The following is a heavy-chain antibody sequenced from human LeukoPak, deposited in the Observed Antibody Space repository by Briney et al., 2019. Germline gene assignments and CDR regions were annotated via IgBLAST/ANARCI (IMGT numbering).Heavy chain of an antibody. J-gene: IGHJ4*02. CDR3: ARGPPSLRYFDWLSGY. Sequence: ASVKVSCKASGYTFTSYGISWVRQAPGQGLEWMGWISAYNGNTNYAQKLQGRVTMTTDTSTSTAYIELRSLRSDDTAVYYCARGPPSLRYFDWLSGYWGQGTLVTVSS. D-gene: IGHD3-9*01. CDR2: ISAYNGNT. V-gene: IGHV1-18*04. CDR1: GYTFTSYG.